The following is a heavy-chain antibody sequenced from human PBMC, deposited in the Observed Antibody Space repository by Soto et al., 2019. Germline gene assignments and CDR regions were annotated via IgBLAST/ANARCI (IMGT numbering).Heavy chain of an antibody. CDR1: GGSFSGYY. J-gene: IGHJ4*02. V-gene: IGHV4-34*01. CDR2: INHSGST. Sequence: PSETLSLTCAVYGGSFSGYYWSWIRQPPGKGLEWIGEINHSGSTNYNPSLKSRVTISVDTSKNQFSLKLSSVTAADTAVYYCARVGGYCSSTSCASWGQGTLVTVSS. D-gene: IGHD2-2*03. CDR3: ARVGGYCSSTSCAS.